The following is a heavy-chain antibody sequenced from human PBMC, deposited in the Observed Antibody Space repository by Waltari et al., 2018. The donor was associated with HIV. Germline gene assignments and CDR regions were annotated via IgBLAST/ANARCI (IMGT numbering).Heavy chain of an antibody. CDR1: GYTFTGYY. Sequence: QVQLVQSGAEVKKPVASVKVSCKASGYTFTGYYMHWLRQAPGQGLEWMGWINPNSGGTNYAQKFQGRVTMTRDTSISTAYMELSRLRSDDTAVYYCASLAVAGTGYYYYYYGMDVWGQGTTVTVSS. CDR2: INPNSGGT. D-gene: IGHD6-19*01. V-gene: IGHV1-2*02. J-gene: IGHJ6*02. CDR3: ASLAVAGTGYYYYYYGMDV.